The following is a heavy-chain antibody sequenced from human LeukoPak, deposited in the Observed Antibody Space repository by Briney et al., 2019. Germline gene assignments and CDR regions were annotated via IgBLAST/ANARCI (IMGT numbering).Heavy chain of an antibody. CDR3: ARDSDIVVVPAALDY. J-gene: IGHJ4*02. CDR1: GYTFTGYY. CDR2: INPNSGGT. Sequence: GASVKVSCKASGYTFTGYYMHWVRQAPGQGLEWIGWINPNSGGTNYAQKFQGRVTMTRDTSISTAYMELSRLRSDDTAVYYCARDSDIVVVPAALDYWGQGTLVTVSS. D-gene: IGHD2-2*01. V-gene: IGHV1-2*02.